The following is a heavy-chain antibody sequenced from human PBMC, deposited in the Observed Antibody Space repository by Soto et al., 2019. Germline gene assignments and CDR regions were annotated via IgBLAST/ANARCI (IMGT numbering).Heavy chain of an antibody. CDR1: GGPISSNY. CDR3: ARYRREAVAGYTLDN. D-gene: IGHD6-13*01. CDR2: VYNSGST. V-gene: IGHV4-59*01. Sequence: PSETLSLTCTVSGGPISSNYWTWIRQPPGKGLEWIGYVYNSGSTNYNPSLKSRVTISEDTSKSQFSLKVNSMTAADTAVYYCARYRREAVAGYTLDNWGQGXLVTISS. J-gene: IGHJ4*02.